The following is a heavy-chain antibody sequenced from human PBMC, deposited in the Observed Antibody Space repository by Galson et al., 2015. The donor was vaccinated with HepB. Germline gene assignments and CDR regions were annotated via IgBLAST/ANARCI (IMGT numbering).Heavy chain of an antibody. CDR2: IKQDGSAK. V-gene: IGHV3-7*01. D-gene: IGHD6-13*01. J-gene: IGHJ4*02. Sequence: SLRLSCAASGFTFTNYWMAWVRQAPGKGLEWVANIKQDGSAKIYLDSVKGRFTISRDNAKSSLYLQMNSLRAEDTGVYYCATSIDAGGTDWGQGTLVTVSS. CDR3: ATSIDAGGTD. CDR1: GFTFTNYW.